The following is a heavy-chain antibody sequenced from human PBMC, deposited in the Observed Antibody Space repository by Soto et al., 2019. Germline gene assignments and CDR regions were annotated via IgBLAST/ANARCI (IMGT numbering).Heavy chain of an antibody. CDR3: AKGFIVVVTAIRPDDNFDV. CDR2: ISGSGGTI. CDR1: GFTFNTYA. J-gene: IGHJ3*01. Sequence: EVQLLESGGGLVQPGGSLRLSCAASGFTFNTYAMNWVRQAPGKGLEGVASISGSGGTINYADSVKGRFTTSRDTSKNTLYLQMNSLSAEDTAVYYCAKGFIVVVTAIRPDDNFDVWGQGTMVTVSS. D-gene: IGHD2-21*02. V-gene: IGHV3-23*01.